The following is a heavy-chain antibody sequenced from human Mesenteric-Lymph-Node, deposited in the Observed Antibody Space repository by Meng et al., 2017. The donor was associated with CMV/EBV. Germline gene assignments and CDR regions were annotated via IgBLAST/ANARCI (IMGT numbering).Heavy chain of an antibody. D-gene: IGHD1-26*01. CDR1: GFTFSSYG. CDR2: ISYDGSNK. Sequence: GESLKISCAASGFTFSSYGMHWVRQAPGKGLEWVAVISYDGSNKYYADSVKGRFTISRDNSKNTLYLQMNSLRAEDTAVYYCARGDDGGGYYPASHLDYWGQGTLVTVSS. V-gene: IGHV3-30*19. CDR3: ARGDDGGGYYPASHLDY. J-gene: IGHJ4*02.